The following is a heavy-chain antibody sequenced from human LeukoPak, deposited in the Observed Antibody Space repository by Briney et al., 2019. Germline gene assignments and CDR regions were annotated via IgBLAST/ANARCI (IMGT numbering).Heavy chain of an antibody. CDR3: ARDKSIATRPIFDY. J-gene: IGHJ4*02. CDR2: ISGSGDGA. CDR1: GFTFTTYA. D-gene: IGHD6-6*01. Sequence: GGSLRLSCAASGFTFTTYAMTWVRQAPGKGLEWVSFISGSGDGAYYADSVKGRFTISRDYSKNTLYPQMNSLRAEDTAIYYCARDKSIATRPIFDYWGQGTLVTVSS. V-gene: IGHV3-23*01.